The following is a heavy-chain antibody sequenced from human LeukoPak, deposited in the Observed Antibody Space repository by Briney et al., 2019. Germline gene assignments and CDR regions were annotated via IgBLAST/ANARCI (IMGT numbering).Heavy chain of an antibody. CDR3: ARLKDAVTIFDC. CDR1: GFSLSNYW. CDR2: IKEDGSQR. D-gene: IGHD4-17*01. V-gene: IGHV3-7*01. J-gene: IGHJ5*01. Sequence: GGSLRLSCVPSGFSLSNYWMSWVRQAPRKGLEWVASIKEDGSQRDYVDSVKGRFTISRDNTKNSLYLQMSSLGAEDTAVYYCARLKDAVTIFDCWGQGILVTVSS.